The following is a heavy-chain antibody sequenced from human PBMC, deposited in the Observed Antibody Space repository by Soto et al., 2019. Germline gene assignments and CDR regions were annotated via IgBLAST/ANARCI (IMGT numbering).Heavy chain of an antibody. Sequence: GAPVNVSCKPSGCTFSTSRITRVRQAPGQGREGMGWISDHNGDTKYAQKLQGRVTMTTDTSTSTAYMELRSLRSDDTAIYYCARCGNCNHASDYWGQGTLVTVSS. V-gene: IGHV1-18*01. CDR2: ISDHNGDT. CDR1: GCTFSTSR. CDR3: ARCGNCNHASDY. J-gene: IGHJ4*02. D-gene: IGHD2-15*01.